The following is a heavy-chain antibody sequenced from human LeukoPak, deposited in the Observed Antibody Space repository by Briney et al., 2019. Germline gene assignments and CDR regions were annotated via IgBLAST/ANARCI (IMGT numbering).Heavy chain of an antibody. Sequence: GGSLRLSCAASGFTFSSYWMSWVRQAPGKGLEWVANIKQDGSGKYYVDSVKGRFTISRDNAKSSLYLQMNSLRAEDTAVYFCARNEYSGSSGYYYYYMDVWGKGTTVTVSS. J-gene: IGHJ6*03. CDR1: GFTFSSYW. V-gene: IGHV3-7*01. D-gene: IGHD6-6*01. CDR2: IKQDGSGK. CDR3: ARNEYSGSSGYYYYYMDV.